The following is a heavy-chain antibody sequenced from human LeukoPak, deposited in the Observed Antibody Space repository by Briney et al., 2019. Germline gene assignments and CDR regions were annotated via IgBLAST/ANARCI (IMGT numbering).Heavy chain of an antibody. CDR1: GGTFSSYA. V-gene: IGHV1-69*06. D-gene: IGHD2-2*01. J-gene: IGHJ6*03. Sequence: GASVKVTCKASGGTFSSYAISWVRQAPGQGLEWKGGIIPIFGTANYAQKFQGRVTITADKSTSTAYMELSSLRSEDTAVYYCARASLGYCSSTSCYDAYYYYMDVWGKGTTVTVSS. CDR3: ARASLGYCSSTSCYDAYYYYMDV. CDR2: IIPIFGTA.